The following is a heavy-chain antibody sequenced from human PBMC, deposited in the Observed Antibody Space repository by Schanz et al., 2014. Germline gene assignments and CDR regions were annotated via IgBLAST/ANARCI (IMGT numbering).Heavy chain of an antibody. J-gene: IGHJ4*02. CDR3: ARQGDVYRLDY. V-gene: IGHV4-59*08. CDR1: GASISFYD. D-gene: IGHD1-26*01. Sequence: QVQLQESGPGLVKPSETLSLTCTVSGASISFYDWNWIRQSPGKGLEWIGYIYHSGSPIYNPSLQSRVTISIEPSKTQFSLKMESVTAADTAMYFCARQGDVYRLDYWGQGTLVTVTS. CDR2: IYHSGSP.